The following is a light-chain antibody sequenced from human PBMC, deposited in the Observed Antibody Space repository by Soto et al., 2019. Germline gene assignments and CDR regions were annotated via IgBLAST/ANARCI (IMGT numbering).Light chain of an antibody. CDR1: SSDVGDYTY. Sequence: QSVLTQPASVSGSPGQSITISCTGTSSDVGDYTYVSWYQHHPGKAPKLMIYDVSNRPSGVSNRFSGSKSGNTASLTISGLQAEDEADYYCASYTTSTSWVFGGGTKLTVL. CDR2: DVS. V-gene: IGLV2-14*03. CDR3: ASYTTSTSWV. J-gene: IGLJ2*01.